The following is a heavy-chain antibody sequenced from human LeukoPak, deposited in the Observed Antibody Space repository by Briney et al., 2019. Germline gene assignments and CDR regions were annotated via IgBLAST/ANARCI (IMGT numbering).Heavy chain of an antibody. V-gene: IGHV4-38-2*02. CDR1: GYSLSSGYY. D-gene: IGHD1-26*01. CDR2: MFYSGHT. J-gene: IGHJ5*02. CDR3: ARRNMWGWFDP. Sequence: SETLSLTCTVSGYSLSSGYYWGWIRQPPGRGLEWIGSMFYSGHTYYNPSLKSRVTMSIDTSKNQLSLNLSSVTAADTAVYYCARRNMWGWFDPWGQGTLGIVSS.